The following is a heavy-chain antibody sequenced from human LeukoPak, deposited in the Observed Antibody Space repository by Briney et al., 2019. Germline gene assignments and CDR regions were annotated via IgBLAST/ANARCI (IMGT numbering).Heavy chain of an antibody. CDR3: ARGGYSSSWYFGY. CDR2: IIPIFGTA. Sequence: SVKVSCKASGGTFSSYAISWVRQAPGQGLEWMGGIIPIFGTANYAQKFQGRVTITADESTSTAYMELNSLRSEDTAVYYCARGGYSSSWYFGYWGQGTLVTVSS. J-gene: IGHJ4*02. D-gene: IGHD6-13*01. CDR1: GGTFSSYA. V-gene: IGHV1-69*13.